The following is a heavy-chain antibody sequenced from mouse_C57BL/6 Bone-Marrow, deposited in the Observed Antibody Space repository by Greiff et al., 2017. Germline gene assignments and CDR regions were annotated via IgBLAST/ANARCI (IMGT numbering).Heavy chain of an antibody. Sequence: VKLQESGPELVKPGASVKLSCKASGYTFTSYDINWVKQRPGQGLEWIGWIYPRDGSTKYNEKFKGKATLTVDTSSSTAYMELHSLTSEDAAVDFCSRREFDGSGGDGYFDVWGTGTTVTVSS. V-gene: IGHV1-85*01. CDR3: SRREFDGSGGDGYFDV. CDR1: GYTFTSYD. J-gene: IGHJ1*03. CDR2: IYPRDGST. D-gene: IGHD1-1*01.